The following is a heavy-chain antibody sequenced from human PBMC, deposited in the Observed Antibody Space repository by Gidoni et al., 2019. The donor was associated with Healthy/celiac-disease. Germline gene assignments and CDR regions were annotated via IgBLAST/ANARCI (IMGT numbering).Heavy chain of an antibody. CDR2: IYPGDSDT. V-gene: IGHV5-51*01. CDR1: GYSFTSYW. CDR3: ARFEDIVVVVAANAGAFDI. Sequence: EVQLVQSGAEVKKPGESLKISCKGSGYSFTSYWIGWVRQMPGKGLEWMGIIYPGDSDTRYSPSFQGQVTISADKSISTAYLQWSSLKASDTAMYYCARFEDIVVVVAANAGAFDIWGQGTMVTVSS. D-gene: IGHD2-15*01. J-gene: IGHJ3*02.